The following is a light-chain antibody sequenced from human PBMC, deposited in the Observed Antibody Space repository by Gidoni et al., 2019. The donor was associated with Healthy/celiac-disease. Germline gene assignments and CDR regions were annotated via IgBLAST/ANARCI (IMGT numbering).Light chain of an antibody. V-gene: IGKV3-11*01. CDR2: DAS. CDR1: QRVRSY. Sequence: VFTQSPATLSLSPGKRATLSCRASQRVRSYLAWYQQKPGQDPMLLIHDASHRATGIPARFSGLGSVTVFTLTISILLPEDFAVYYFQLLSNWPPSLPFGRGTQVEIK. J-gene: IGKJ4*01. CDR3: QLLSNWPPSLP.